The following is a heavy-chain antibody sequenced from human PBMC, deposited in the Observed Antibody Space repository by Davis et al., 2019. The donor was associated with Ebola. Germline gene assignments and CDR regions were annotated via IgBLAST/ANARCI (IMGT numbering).Heavy chain of an antibody. CDR1: GYTFTSYA. CDR3: ARDLNITIFEGYYGMDV. J-gene: IGHJ6*04. Sequence: SVKVSCKASGYTFTSYAMHWVRQAPGQRLEWMGGIIPIFGTANYAQKFQGRVTITADESTSTAYMELSSLRSEDTAVYYCARDLNITIFEGYYGMDVWGKGTTVTVSS. D-gene: IGHD3-3*01. V-gene: IGHV1-69*13. CDR2: IIPIFGTA.